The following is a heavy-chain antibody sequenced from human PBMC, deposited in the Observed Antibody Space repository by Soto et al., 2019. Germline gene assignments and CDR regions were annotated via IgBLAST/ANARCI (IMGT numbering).Heavy chain of an antibody. Sequence: QVQLQESGPGLVKPSETLSLTCTVSGDSISSYNLAWIRQPPGKGLEWIGYFRSGRGTSYNPSLSRWCAQDADTSMTPFARSLASVTAADTAVSYCVRHAIGVLHGLVDVWGHGTTVTVSS. V-gene: IGHV4-4*08. CDR1: GDSISSYN. CDR3: VRHAIGVLHGLVDV. CDR2: FRSGRGT. D-gene: IGHD3-10*01. J-gene: IGHJ6*02.